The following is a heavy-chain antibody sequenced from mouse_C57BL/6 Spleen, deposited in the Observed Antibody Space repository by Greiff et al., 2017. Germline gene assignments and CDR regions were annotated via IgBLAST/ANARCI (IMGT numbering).Heavy chain of an antibody. J-gene: IGHJ2*01. V-gene: IGHV1-22*01. CDR3: ARSETTVCDY. Sequence: VHVKQSGPELVKPGASVKMSCKVSGYTFTDYNMHWVKQSHGKSLEWIGYINPNNGGTSYNQKFKGKATLTVNKSSSTAYMELRSLTSEDSAVYYCARSETTVCDYWGQGTTLTVSS. CDR1: GYTFTDYN. CDR2: INPNNGGT. D-gene: IGHD1-1*01.